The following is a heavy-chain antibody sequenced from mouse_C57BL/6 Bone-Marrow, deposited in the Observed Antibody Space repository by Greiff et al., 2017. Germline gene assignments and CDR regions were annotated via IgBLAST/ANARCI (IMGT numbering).Heavy chain of an antibody. CDR1: GYTFTSYW. D-gene: IGHD2-5*01. J-gene: IGHJ4*01. CDR2: IYPGSGST. V-gene: IGHV1-55*01. CDR3: AIVTTSYYYAMDY. Sequence: QVQLQQSGAELVKPGASVKMSCKASGYTFTSYWITWVKQRPGQGLEWIGDIYPGSGSTNYNEKFKSKATLTVDTSSSTAYMQLSSLTSEDSAVYYCAIVTTSYYYAMDYWGQGTSVTVSS.